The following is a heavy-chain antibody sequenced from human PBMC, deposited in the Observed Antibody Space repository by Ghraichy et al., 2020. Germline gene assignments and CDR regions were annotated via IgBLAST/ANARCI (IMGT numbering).Heavy chain of an antibody. D-gene: IGHD3-22*01. J-gene: IGHJ4*02. CDR1: GFTFSSYV. CDR3: AKDFPDYYDSSYYFDY. CDR2: ISGSGGST. Sequence: LSLTCAASGFTFSSYVMSWVRQAPGKGLEWVSAISGSGGSTYYADSVKGRFTISRDNSKNTLYLQMNSLRAEDTAVYYCAKDFPDYYDSSYYFDYWGQGTLVTVSS. V-gene: IGHV3-23*01.